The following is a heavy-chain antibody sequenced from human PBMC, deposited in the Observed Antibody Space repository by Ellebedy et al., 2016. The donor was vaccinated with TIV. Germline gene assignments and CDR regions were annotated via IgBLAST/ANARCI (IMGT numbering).Heavy chain of an antibody. D-gene: IGHD2-2*01. J-gene: IGHJ6*02. CDR1: GFTVSGNY. V-gene: IGHV3-53*01. CDR2: LYTGGST. CDR3: ARVRSSYYYYGMDV. Sequence: PGGSLRLSCAASGFTVSGNYMSWVRQAPGKGLEWVSVLYTGGSTYYADSVKGRFTISRDNSKNTLYLQMNSLRAEDTAVYHCARVRSSYYYYGMDVWGQGTTVTVSS.